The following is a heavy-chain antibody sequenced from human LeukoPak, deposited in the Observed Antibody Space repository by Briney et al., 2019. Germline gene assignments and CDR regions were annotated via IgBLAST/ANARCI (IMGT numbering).Heavy chain of an antibody. V-gene: IGHV3-7*03. CDR2: INHNGNVN. D-gene: IGHD5-18*01. Sequence: GGSLRLSCAASGFTFSSYWMNWARQAPGKGLEWVASINHNGNVNYYVDSVKGRFTISRDNAKNSLYLQMSNLRAEDTAVYYCARARNSYGLDYWGREPWSPSPQ. J-gene: IGHJ4*02. CDR1: GFTFSSYW. CDR3: ARARNSYGLDY.